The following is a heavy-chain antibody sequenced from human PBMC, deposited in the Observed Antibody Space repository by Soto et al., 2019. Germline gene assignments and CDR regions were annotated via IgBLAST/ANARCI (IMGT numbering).Heavy chain of an antibody. CDR3: AALRYFDWSSMYYFDY. J-gene: IGHJ4*02. Sequence: ASMKVSCKVSGYTLTELSMHWVRQAPGKGLEWMGGFDPEDGETIYAQKFQGRVTMTEDTSTDTAYMELSSLRSEDTAVYYCAALRYFDWSSMYYFDYWGQGTLVTVSS. D-gene: IGHD3-9*01. V-gene: IGHV1-24*01. CDR1: GYTLTELS. CDR2: FDPEDGET.